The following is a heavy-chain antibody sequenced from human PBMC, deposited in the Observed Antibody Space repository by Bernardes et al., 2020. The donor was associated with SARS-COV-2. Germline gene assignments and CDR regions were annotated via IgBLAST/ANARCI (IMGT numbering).Heavy chain of an antibody. V-gene: IGHV4-59*11. CDR1: GGSISSQY. Sequence: SETLSLTCAVSGGSISSQYWSWIRQPPGKGLEWIGYIYNSGNTNYNPSLKSRVTMSVDTPKNQFSLKLSSVTAADTAVYYCVRVFQTTYGPKWFDYWGQGILGTVSS. CDR3: VRVFQTTYGPKWFDY. D-gene: IGHD1-1*01. CDR2: IYNSGNT. J-gene: IGHJ4*02.